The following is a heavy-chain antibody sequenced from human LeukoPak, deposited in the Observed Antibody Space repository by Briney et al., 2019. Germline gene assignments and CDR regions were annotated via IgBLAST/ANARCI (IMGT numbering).Heavy chain of an antibody. CDR2: IDWDNDK. CDR3: ARIDPGTRRYFDY. Sequence: SGPTLVNPTQTLTLTCTFSGFSLITSGMCVSWIRQPPGKALEWLARIDWDNDKYYSTSLKTRLTISKDTSKNQVVLTMTNTDPVDTATYYCARIDPGTRRYFDYWGQGALVTASS. CDR1: GFSLITSGMC. V-gene: IGHV2-70*11. J-gene: IGHJ4*02. D-gene: IGHD3/OR15-3a*01.